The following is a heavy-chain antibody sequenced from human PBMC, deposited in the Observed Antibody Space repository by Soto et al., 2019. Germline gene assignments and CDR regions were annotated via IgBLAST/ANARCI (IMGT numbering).Heavy chain of an antibody. D-gene: IGHD3-3*01. V-gene: IGHV1-2*04. Sequence: ASVKVSCKASGYTFTGYYMHWVRQAPGQGLEWMGWINPNSGGTNYAQKFQGWVTMTRDTSISTAYMELSRLRSDDTAVYYCARDPGYEFWSGYAYNSSDPWGQGPLVTLAS. CDR2: INPNSGGT. CDR1: GYTFTGYY. J-gene: IGHJ5*02. CDR3: ARDPGYEFWSGYAYNSSDP.